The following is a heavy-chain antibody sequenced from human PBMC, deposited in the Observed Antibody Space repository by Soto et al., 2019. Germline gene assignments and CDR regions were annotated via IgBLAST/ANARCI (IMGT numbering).Heavy chain of an antibody. CDR1: GFTFSIYS. J-gene: IGHJ4*02. D-gene: IGHD4-17*01. CDR2: ISASRSTI. Sequence: GGSLRLSCAASGFTFSIYSMDWFRQAPGKGLECISYISASRSTIYYADSVKGRFTISRDNAKNSLYLQMNSLRDEDTAVYYCARGSLTTVTNFDYWGQGTLVTVSS. V-gene: IGHV3-48*02. CDR3: ARGSLTTVTNFDY.